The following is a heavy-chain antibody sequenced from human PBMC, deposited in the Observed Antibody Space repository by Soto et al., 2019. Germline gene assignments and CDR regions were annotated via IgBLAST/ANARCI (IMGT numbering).Heavy chain of an antibody. J-gene: IGHJ4*02. CDR3: ARGWSDTAMDLDY. CDR2: INPNSGGT. V-gene: IGHV1-2*04. CDR1: GYTFTGYY. D-gene: IGHD5-18*01. Sequence: ASVKVSCKASGYTFTGYYMHWVRQAPGQGLEWMGWINPNSGGTNYAQKFQGWVTMTRDTSISTAYMELSRLRSDDTAVYYCARGWSDTAMDLDYWGQGTLVTVSS.